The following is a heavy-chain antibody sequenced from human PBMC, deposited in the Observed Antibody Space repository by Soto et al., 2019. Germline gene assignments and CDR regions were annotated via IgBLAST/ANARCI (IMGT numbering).Heavy chain of an antibody. J-gene: IGHJ5*02. V-gene: IGHV3-30*18. D-gene: IGHD4-17*01. CDR2: ISYDGSNK. Sequence: RGSLRLSCAASGLTFSSFGMHWVRQAPGKGLEWVAVISYDGSNKYYADSVKGRFTISRDNSKNTLYLQMNSLRAEDTAVYYCAKESQGTTLTTLRMYNWFDPWGQGTLVTVSS. CDR3: AKESQGTTLTTLRMYNWFDP. CDR1: GLTFSSFG.